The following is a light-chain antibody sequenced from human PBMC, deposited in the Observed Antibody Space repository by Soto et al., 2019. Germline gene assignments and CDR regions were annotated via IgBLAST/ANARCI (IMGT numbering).Light chain of an antibody. J-gene: IGLJ1*01. CDR2: EVV. CDR3: TSYTSSSPLV. Sequence: QSALTQPAYVSGSRGQSITISCTGTSSDVGGYNYVSWYQHHPGKAPKLMIYEVVNRPSGVSNRFSGSKSGITASLTISGLQAEDEADYYCTSYTSSSPLVFGTGTKLTDL. CDR1: SSDVGGYNY. V-gene: IGLV2-14*01.